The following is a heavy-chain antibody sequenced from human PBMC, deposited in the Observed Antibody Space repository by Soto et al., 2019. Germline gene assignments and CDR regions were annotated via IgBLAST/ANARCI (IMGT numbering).Heavy chain of an antibody. J-gene: IGHJ6*02. CDR1: GGTFSSYA. D-gene: IGHD2-2*02. CDR2: IIPIFGTA. CDR3: ARDQRYCSSTSCYTGRYGMDV. Sequence: QVQLVQSGAEVKKPGSSVKVSCKASGGTFSSYAISWVRQAPGQGLEWMGGIIPIFGTANYAQKFQGRVTITADKSTSTDYMEVSSLRSEDTAVYYCARDQRYCSSTSCYTGRYGMDVWGQGTTVTVSS. V-gene: IGHV1-69*06.